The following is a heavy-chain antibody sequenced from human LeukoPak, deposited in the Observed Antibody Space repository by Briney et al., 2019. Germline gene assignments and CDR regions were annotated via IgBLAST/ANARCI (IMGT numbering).Heavy chain of an antibody. CDR1: GGSISSYY. V-gene: IGHV4-4*07. CDR2: IYTSGST. J-gene: IGHJ4*02. CDR3: ARDVNRGSSWAFDY. D-gene: IGHD6-13*01. Sequence: SETLSLTCTVSGGSISSYYWRWIRQPAGKGLEWIGRIYTSGSTNYNPSLKSRVTMSVDTSKNQFSLKLSSVTAADTAVYYCARDVNRGSSWAFDYWGQGTLVTVSS.